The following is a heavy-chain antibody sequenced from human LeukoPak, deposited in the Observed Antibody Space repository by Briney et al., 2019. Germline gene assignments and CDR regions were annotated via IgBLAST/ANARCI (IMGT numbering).Heavy chain of an antibody. V-gene: IGHV3-43*02. D-gene: IGHD6-19*01. CDR2: ISGEGCST. CDR3: ARESESSGWYDY. CDR1: GFMFHDYA. Sequence: GGSLGLSCAAPGFMFHDYAIHWVRQAPGKGLEWVSLISGEGCSTFCADSVKGRFHISREFKKNSLYLQMNSLRSDDTAVYYCARESESSGWYDYWGQGTLVTVSS. J-gene: IGHJ4*02.